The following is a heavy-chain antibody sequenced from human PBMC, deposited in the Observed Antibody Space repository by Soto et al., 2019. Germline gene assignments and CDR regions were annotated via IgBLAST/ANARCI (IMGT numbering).Heavy chain of an antibody. Sequence: GASVKVSCKASGYTFTSYDINWVRQATGQGLEWMGWMNPNSGNTGYAQKFQGRVTMTRNTSISTAYMELSSLRSEDTAVYYCARSRRSLRFLEWGAAPYYYYGMDVWGQGTTVTVSS. J-gene: IGHJ6*02. V-gene: IGHV1-8*01. CDR3: ARSRRSLRFLEWGAAPYYYYGMDV. CDR2: MNPNSGNT. D-gene: IGHD3-3*01. CDR1: GYTFTSYD.